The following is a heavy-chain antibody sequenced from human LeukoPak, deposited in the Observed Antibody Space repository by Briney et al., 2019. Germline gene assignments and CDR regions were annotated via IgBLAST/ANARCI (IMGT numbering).Heavy chain of an antibody. V-gene: IGHV1-69*04. Sequence: EASVKVSCKASGGTFSNYAISWVRQAPGQGLEWMGRIIPILGMANYAQKFQGRVTITADKSTSTAYMELSSLRSEDTAVYYCARDVEVAATPYYYYGMDVWGQGTTVTVSS. J-gene: IGHJ6*02. CDR1: GGTFSNYA. CDR3: ARDVEVAATPYYYYGMDV. CDR2: IIPILGMA. D-gene: IGHD2-15*01.